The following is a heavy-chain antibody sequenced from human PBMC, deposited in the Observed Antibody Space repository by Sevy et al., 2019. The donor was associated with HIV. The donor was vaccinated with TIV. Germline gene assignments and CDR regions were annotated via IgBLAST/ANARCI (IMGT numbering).Heavy chain of an antibody. V-gene: IGHV3-11*01. D-gene: IGHD6-13*01. CDR1: GFTFSDYY. Sequence: GGSLRLSCAASGFTFSDYYMSWIRQAPGKGLEWVSYISSSGSTIYYADSVKGRFTISRDNAKNSLYLQMNSLRAEDTAVDYCAREMGRGIAAHDYYNYGMDVWGQGTTVSVSS. CDR2: ISSSGSTI. J-gene: IGHJ6*02. CDR3: AREMGRGIAAHDYYNYGMDV.